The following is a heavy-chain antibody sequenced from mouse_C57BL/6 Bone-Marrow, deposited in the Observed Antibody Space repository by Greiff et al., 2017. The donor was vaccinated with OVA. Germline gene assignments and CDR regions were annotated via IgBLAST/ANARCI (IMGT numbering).Heavy chain of an antibody. D-gene: IGHD1-1*01. CDR3: ARLYYYGSSYWYFDV. Sequence: QVQLQQSGPELVKPGASVKISCKASGYAFSSSWMNWVKQRPGKGLAWIGRIYPGDGDTNYNGKFKGKATLTVDKSSSTAYMQLSSLTSEDSAVYVCARLYYYGSSYWYFDVWGTGTTVTVTA. V-gene: IGHV1-82*01. CDR1: GYAFSSSW. CDR2: IYPGDGDT. J-gene: IGHJ1*03.